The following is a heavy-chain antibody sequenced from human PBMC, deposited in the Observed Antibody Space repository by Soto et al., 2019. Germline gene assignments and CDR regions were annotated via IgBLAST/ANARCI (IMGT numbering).Heavy chain of an antibody. CDR2: ISYDGSTK. V-gene: IGHV3-30*18. Sequence: PGGSLRLSCAASGFTFSNYGMHWVRQAPGKGLEWVALISYDGSTKFYVDSVKGRFTISRDNSKNSLYLQMNSLRTEDTAVYYYAKRADSSGYYPPDYWGQGTQVTVSS. J-gene: IGHJ4*02. CDR1: GFTFSNYG. CDR3: AKRADSSGYYPPDY. D-gene: IGHD3-22*01.